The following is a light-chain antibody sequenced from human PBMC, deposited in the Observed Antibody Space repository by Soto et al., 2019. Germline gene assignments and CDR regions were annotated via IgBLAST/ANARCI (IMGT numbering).Light chain of an antibody. V-gene: IGKV3-20*01. CDR3: QQYHNSPRT. CDR2: GAF. CDR1: QTVSSSL. J-gene: IGKJ1*01. Sequence: EIVLTQSPGTLSLSPGERATLSCRASQTVSSSLLAWYQQKPGQSPRLLIYGAFNRDGGIPDRFRGSGSGTDFTLTISRLEPEDVAVYYCQQYHNSPRTFGQGTKVEVK.